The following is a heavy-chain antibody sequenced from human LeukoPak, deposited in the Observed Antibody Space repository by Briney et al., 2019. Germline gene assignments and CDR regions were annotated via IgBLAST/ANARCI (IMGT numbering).Heavy chain of an antibody. CDR2: VNLQGST. CDR1: GGSISNTNW. D-gene: IGHD6-13*01. J-gene: IGHJ4*02. Sequence: SGTLSLTCGVSGGSISNTNWWTWVRQPPGKGLEWIGEVNLQGSTNYNPSLKSRVAISVDTSKNQFSLKLSSVTAADTAVYYCARHRAAAGPRGYFDYWGQGTLVTVSS. V-gene: IGHV4-4*02. CDR3: ARHRAAAGPRGYFDY.